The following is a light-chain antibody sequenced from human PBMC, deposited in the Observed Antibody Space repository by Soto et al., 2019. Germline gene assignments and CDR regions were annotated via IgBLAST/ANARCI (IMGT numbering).Light chain of an antibody. V-gene: IGLV2-14*01. CDR1: SSDVGGYNH. CDR2: DVS. CDR3: SSYTRSSARV. Sequence: QSVLTQSASVSGSPGQSITISCTGTSSDVGGYNHVSWYQQHPGKAPKLLIYDVSNRPSGISIRFSGSKSGNSASLTISGLKAEDEADYFCSSYTRSSARVFGTGTKLTVL. J-gene: IGLJ1*01.